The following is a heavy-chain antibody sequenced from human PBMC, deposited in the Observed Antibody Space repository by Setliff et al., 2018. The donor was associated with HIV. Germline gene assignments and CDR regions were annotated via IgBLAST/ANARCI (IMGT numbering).Heavy chain of an antibody. CDR1: GGSISTSNYY. Sequence: SETLSLTCTVSGGSISTSNYYWGWVRQPPGKGLEWVGNVDYTGSTYYNPSLKSRVTISVDTSKNQFSLRLNSVTAADTAVYYCTRQGNIVVVTSFDYWGQGTLVTVSS. J-gene: IGHJ4*02. CDR2: VDYTGST. D-gene: IGHD2-21*02. V-gene: IGHV4-39*07. CDR3: TRQGNIVVVTSFDY.